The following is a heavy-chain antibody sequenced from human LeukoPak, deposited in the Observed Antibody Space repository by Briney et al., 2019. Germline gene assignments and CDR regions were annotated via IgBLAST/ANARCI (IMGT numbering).Heavy chain of an antibody. CDR3: ARGLSTAVAGFDY. D-gene: IGHD6-19*01. Sequence: PWMSLRLSCAASGFTFNNFGMHWVRQAQGKGLELVSVISYSGSVQFYADSVKGRFTVSRDNDKNSLYLQMNSLRGEDTAVYYCARGLSTAVAGFDYWGQGSLVTVSS. J-gene: IGHJ4*02. CDR2: ISYSGSVQ. CDR1: GFTFNNFG. V-gene: IGHV3-30*03.